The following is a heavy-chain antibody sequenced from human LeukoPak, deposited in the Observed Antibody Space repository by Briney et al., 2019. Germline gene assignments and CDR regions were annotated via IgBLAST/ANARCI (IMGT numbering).Heavy chain of an antibody. J-gene: IGHJ5*01. V-gene: IGHV4-30-4*01. CDR3: ARRLPPQQGSSYFDS. Sequence: SQTLSLTCTVSGGSISSGDYYWSWIRQPPGKGLEWIGYIYYSGSTYYSPSLKSRVTISVDTSKNQFSLKLSSVTAADTAVYYCARRLPPQQGSSYFDSWGHGTLVTVSS. CDR2: IYYSGST. D-gene: IGHD1-26*01. CDR1: GGSISSGDYY.